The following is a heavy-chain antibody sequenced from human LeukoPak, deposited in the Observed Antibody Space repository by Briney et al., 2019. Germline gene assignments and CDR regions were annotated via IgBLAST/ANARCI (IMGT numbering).Heavy chain of an antibody. CDR3: ARDVLLVVGYSSGWYFDY. D-gene: IGHD6-19*01. J-gene: IGHJ4*02. Sequence: ASVKVSCKASGYTFTSYGISWVRQAPGQGLEWMGWISAYNGNTNYPQKFQDRVTMTTDTSTSTAYMELRSLRSDDTAMYYCARDVLLVVGYSSGWYFDYWGQGTLVTVSS. V-gene: IGHV1-18*01. CDR1: GYTFTSYG. CDR2: ISAYNGNT.